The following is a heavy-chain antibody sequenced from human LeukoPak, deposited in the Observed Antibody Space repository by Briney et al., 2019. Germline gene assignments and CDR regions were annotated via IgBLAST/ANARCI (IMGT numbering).Heavy chain of an antibody. CDR2: INSNGNT. CDR1: DEPFSGYY. J-gene: IGHJ4*02. CDR3: ARLVPERFFQLNPEGYYDY. D-gene: IGHD3-3*01. V-gene: IGHV4-34*01. Sequence: SETLSLTCAISDEPFSGYYWGWIRQPPGKGLELIGEINSNGNTDYNPSLKSRVSMSIDTSKNQLSLNLISVTAADTAVYYCARLVPERFFQLNPEGYYDYWGQGTLVTVSS.